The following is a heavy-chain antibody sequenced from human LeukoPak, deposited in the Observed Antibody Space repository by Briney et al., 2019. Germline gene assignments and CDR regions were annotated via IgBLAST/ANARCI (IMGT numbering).Heavy chain of an antibody. D-gene: IGHD2/OR15-2a*01. V-gene: IGHV4-4*07. Sequence: SETLSLTCTVSGGSISSYHWSWIRQPAGKGLEWIGRIYTSGSTNYNPSLKSRVTMSVDTSKNQFSLKLSSVTAADTAVYYCARLARGILWDAFDIWGQGTMVTVSS. CDR3: ARLARGILWDAFDI. CDR2: IYTSGST. CDR1: GGSISSYH. J-gene: IGHJ3*02.